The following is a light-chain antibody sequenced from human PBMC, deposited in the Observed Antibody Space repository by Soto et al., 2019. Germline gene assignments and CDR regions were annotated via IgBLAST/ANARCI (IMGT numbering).Light chain of an antibody. J-gene: IGLJ1*01. CDR3: AAWDGSLGGLYV. V-gene: IGLV1-47*01. CDR2: RNN. CDR1: SSNIGSNC. Sequence: QSALTQPPSASGTPGQRVTISCSGSSSNIGSNCVYWYQQLPGTAPKLLIYRNNQRPSGVPDRFSGSKSGTSASLAISGLGSEDEADYYCAAWDGSLGGLYVFGTGTKLTVL.